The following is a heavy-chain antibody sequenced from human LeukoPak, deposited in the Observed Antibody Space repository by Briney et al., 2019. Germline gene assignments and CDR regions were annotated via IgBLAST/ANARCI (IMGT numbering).Heavy chain of an antibody. CDR1: GFTFSSYA. V-gene: IGHV3-23*01. CDR2: ISGSGGXX. J-gene: IGHJ4*02. D-gene: IGHD6-19*01. Sequence: SGGSLRLSCAASGFTFSSYAMSWVRQAPGKGLEXXXXISGSGGXXYXXXXXXXRFTISRDNSKNTLYLQMNSLRAEDTAVYYCAKSKAVATDLFDYWGQGTLVTVSS. CDR3: AKSKAVATDLFDY.